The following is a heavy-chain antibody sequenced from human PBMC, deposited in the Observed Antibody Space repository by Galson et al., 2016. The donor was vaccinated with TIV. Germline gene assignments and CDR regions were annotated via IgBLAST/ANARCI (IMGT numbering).Heavy chain of an antibody. D-gene: IGHD3-3*01. V-gene: IGHV4-4*02. CDR1: GGSISSSNW. J-gene: IGHJ4*02. CDR3: ARALGGPYGYWSGTEKHFDY. Sequence: AVSGGSISSSNWWSWVRQPPGKGLEWIGEIFHSGSTNYNPSLKSRVTISVDKSKNQFSLNLTSVTPADTAFYYCARALGGPYGYWSGTEKHFDYWGQGTLVTVST. CDR2: IFHSGST.